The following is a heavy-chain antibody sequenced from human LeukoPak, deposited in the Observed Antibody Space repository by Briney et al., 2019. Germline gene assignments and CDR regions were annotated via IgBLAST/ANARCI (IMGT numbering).Heavy chain of an antibody. CDR3: ARVAAAIPRWYFDL. D-gene: IGHD2-21*02. J-gene: IGHJ2*01. Sequence: GASVKVSCKTSGGSIMNYAISWVRQAPGQGLEWMGVIIPIFGTSNYAQKLQGRVTITADKSTNTANMERSSLRSEDTAVYYCARVAAAIPRWYFDLWGRGTLVTVSS. CDR1: GGSIMNYA. CDR2: IIPIFGTS. V-gene: IGHV1-69*06.